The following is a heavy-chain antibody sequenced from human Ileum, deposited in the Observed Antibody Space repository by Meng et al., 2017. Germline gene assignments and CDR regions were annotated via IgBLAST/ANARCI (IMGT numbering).Heavy chain of an antibody. CDR1: GGSFSANY. CDR2: INQNGNT. V-gene: IGHV4-34*01. Sequence: QVQLQQWGAGLLKPSETLSLTCVVYGGSFSANYWTWIRQPPGKGLEWIGEINQNGNTNYKTSLKSRVTISVDTSKKQLSLRLTSVTAADTAVYYCASARYDNWGQGTLVTVSS. CDR3: ASARYDN. J-gene: IGHJ4*02.